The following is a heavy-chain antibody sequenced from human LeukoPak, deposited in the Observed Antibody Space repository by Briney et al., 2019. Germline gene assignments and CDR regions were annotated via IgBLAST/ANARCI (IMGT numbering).Heavy chain of an antibody. J-gene: IGHJ3*02. D-gene: IGHD5-24*01. Sequence: PGGSLRLSCAASGFAVSTNYMSWVRQAPGKGLEWVSVIYSGGNTYYADSVKGRVTISRDKSKNTLYLQMNSLRVEDTAVYYCARFLRRDGNNVASMGFDIWGQGTMVTVSS. CDR3: ARFLRRDGNNVASMGFDI. CDR2: IYSGGNT. CDR1: GFAVSTNY. V-gene: IGHV3-66*01.